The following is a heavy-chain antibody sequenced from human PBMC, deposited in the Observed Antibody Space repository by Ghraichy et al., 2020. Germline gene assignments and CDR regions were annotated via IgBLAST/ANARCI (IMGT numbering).Heavy chain of an antibody. J-gene: IGHJ5*02. CDR2: MYYSGST. V-gene: IGHV4-39*01. CDR1: GGSISSSSYY. D-gene: IGHD3-16*01. CDR3: AREGAAFGFDP. Sequence: SETLSLTCTVSGGSISSSSYYWGWIRQPPGKGLEWIGSMYYSGSTYYNPSLKSRVTISVDTSKNQFSLKLSSVTAADTAVYYCAREGAAFGFDPWGQGTLVTVSS.